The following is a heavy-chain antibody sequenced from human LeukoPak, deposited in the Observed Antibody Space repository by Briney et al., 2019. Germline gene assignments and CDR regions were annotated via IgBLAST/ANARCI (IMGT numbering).Heavy chain of an antibody. CDR3: AREGTWYYDSSGYRDAFDI. Sequence: GGSLRLSCAASGFTFSSYWMSWVRQAPGKGLEWVSSISSSSSYIYYADSVKGRFTISRDNAKNSLYLQMNSLRAEDTAVYYCAREGTWYYDSSGYRDAFDIWGQGTMVTVSS. CDR2: ISSSSSYI. J-gene: IGHJ3*02. V-gene: IGHV3-21*01. CDR1: GFTFSSYW. D-gene: IGHD3-22*01.